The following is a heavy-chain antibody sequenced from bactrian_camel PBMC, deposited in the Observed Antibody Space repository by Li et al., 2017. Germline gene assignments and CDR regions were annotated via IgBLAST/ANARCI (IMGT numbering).Heavy chain of an antibody. Sequence: VQLVESGGGLVQPGGSLRLSCAASGFTFRRYYMDWVRQAPGQGLEWVCGVNIDGRTTDYADSVKGRFTISRDNAKNTVYLQMNSLKPEDTAVYYCVREDYVDNDPDHRFNYWGQGTQVTVS. CDR3: VREDYVDNDPDHRFNY. J-gene: IGHJ4*01. CDR1: GFTFRRYY. D-gene: IGHD4*01. CDR2: VNIDGRTT. V-gene: IGHV3S6*01.